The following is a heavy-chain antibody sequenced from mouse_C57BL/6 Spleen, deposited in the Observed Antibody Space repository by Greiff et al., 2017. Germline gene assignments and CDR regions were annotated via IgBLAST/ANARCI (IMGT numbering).Heavy chain of an antibody. J-gene: IGHJ3*01. V-gene: IGHV3-1*01. D-gene: IGHD1-1*01. CDR2: ISYSGST. CDR1: GYSITSGYD. Sequence: EVMLVESGPGMVKPSQSLSLTCTVTGYSITSGYDWHWIRHFPGNKLDWMGYISYSGSTNYNPSLKSRISITHDTSKNHFFLKLNSVTTEDTATYYCASSLYGSSSTGFAYWGQGTLVTVSA. CDR3: ASSLYGSSSTGFAY.